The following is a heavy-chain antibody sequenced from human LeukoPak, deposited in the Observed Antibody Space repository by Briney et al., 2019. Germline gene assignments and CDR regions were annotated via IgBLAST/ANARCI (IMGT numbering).Heavy chain of an antibody. D-gene: IGHD4-23*01. Sequence: GRSLRLSCAASGFTFSSYGMHWVRQAPGKGLEWVAVIWYDGSNKYYADSVKGRFTISRDNSKNTLYLQMNSLRAEDTAVCYCASNLDGGPAVYYYYGMDVWGQGTTVTVSS. V-gene: IGHV3-33*01. CDR1: GFTFSSYG. CDR2: IWYDGSNK. J-gene: IGHJ6*02. CDR3: ASNLDGGPAVYYYYGMDV.